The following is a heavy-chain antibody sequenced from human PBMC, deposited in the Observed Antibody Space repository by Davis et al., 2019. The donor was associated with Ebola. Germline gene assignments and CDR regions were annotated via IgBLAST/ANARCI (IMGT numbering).Heavy chain of an antibody. V-gene: IGHV1-18*01. CDR3: ARDSSDGRAYDYYSYSYAMDV. J-gene: IGHJ6*02. CDR1: GYTFTTYG. CDR2: ISAYNGNT. D-gene: IGHD2-15*01. Sequence: ASVTVSCKASGYTFTTYGITWVRQAPGQGLEWMGWISAYNGNTIYSEQFQGRVTMTTDRSTSTAYMELGSLGSDDTALYYCARDSSDGRAYDYYSYSYAMDVWGQGTTVTGSS.